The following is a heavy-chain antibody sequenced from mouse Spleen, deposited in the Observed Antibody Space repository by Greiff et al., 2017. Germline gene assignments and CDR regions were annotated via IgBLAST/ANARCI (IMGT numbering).Heavy chain of an antibody. D-gene: IGHD2-4*01. CDR1: GYTFTSYD. V-gene: IGHV1-85*01. CDR2: IYPRDGST. Sequence: VQLQQSGPELVKPGASVKLSCKASGYTFTSYDINWVKQRPGQGLEWIGWIYPRDGSTKYNEKFKGKATLTVDTSSSTAYMELHSLTSEDSAVYFCARSGNDYDGWFAYWGQGTLVTVSA. CDR3: ARSGNDYDGWFAY. J-gene: IGHJ3*01.